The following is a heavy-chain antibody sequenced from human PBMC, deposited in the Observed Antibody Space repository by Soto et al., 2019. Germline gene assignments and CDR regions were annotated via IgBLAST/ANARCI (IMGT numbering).Heavy chain of an antibody. CDR1: GFTFSNCA. D-gene: IGHD6-19*01. V-gene: IGHV3-23*01. Sequence: GSLALTCQVSGFTFSNCAMSGVRQAPGKGLEWVSGISGTGRSTFYADSVKDRFTISRDNSKNTVYLEMTSLRAEDTAVYYCAKGNTSGWYFFDYWGQGTLVTVYS. CDR3: AKGNTSGWYFFDY. J-gene: IGHJ4*02. CDR2: ISGTGRST.